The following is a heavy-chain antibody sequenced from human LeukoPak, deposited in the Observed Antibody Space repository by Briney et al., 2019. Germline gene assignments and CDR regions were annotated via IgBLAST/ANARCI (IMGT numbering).Heavy chain of an antibody. V-gene: IGHV4-39*07. Sequence: SETLALTCTVSGGSIGTDSHYWGWIRQTPGKGLEWIGLINFSGATYYNPSLESRVTISVDTSKNQFSLKLSSVTAADTAVYYCARLDYYDSSGPAFDYWGQGTLVTVSS. CDR3: ARLDYYDSSGPAFDY. J-gene: IGHJ4*02. CDR1: GGSIGTDSHY. D-gene: IGHD3-22*01. CDR2: INFSGAT.